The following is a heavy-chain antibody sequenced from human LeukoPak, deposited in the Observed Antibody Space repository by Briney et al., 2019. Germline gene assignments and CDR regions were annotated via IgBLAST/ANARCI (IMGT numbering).Heavy chain of an antibody. CDR1: GFNLSSYG. CDR3: AKAPVRGVISHLDY. J-gene: IGHJ4*02. V-gene: IGHV3-30*02. CDR2: IRYDGSNK. D-gene: IGHD3-10*01. Sequence: GGSLRLSCAASGFNLSSYGMHWVRQAPGKGLAWVAIIRYDGSNKYYADSVKGRFTISRDNSENTLWLQMASLRAEDTAVYYCAKAPVRGVISHLDYWGQGTLVTVSS.